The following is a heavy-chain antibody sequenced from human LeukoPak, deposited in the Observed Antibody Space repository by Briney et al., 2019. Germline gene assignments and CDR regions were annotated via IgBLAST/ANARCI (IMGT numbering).Heavy chain of an antibody. D-gene: IGHD3-10*01. CDR2: ISYDGSNK. Sequence: GGSLRPSCPASGFTFSSYAMHWARQAPGKGLEWVAVISYDGSNKYYADSVKDRFTISRDNSKNTLYLQMNSLRAEDTAVYYCAREVGTMVRGVAFDYWGQGTLVTVSS. V-gene: IGHV3-30*04. CDR1: GFTFSSYA. CDR3: AREVGTMVRGVAFDY. J-gene: IGHJ4*02.